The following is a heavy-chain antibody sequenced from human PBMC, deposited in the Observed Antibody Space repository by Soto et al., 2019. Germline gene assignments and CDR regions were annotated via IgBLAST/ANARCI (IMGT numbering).Heavy chain of an antibody. V-gene: IGHV1-8*01. CDR3: ARGAHFWSGYQYGMDV. J-gene: IGHJ6*02. D-gene: IGHD3-3*02. Sequence: QVQLVQSGAEVKKPGASVKVSCKASGYTFTSYDINWVRQATGQGLEWMGWMNPNSGNTGYAQKFQGRVTMTRNTSISTAYMELSSLRSEDTAVYYYARGAHFWSGYQYGMDVWGQGTTVTVSS. CDR1: GYTFTSYD. CDR2: MNPNSGNT.